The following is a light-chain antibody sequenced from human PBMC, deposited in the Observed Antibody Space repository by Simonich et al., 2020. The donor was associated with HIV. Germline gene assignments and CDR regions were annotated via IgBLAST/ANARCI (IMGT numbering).Light chain of an antibody. Sequence: DIQMTQSPSTLFASVGDRVTITCLASQSIRSWLAWYQPKRGKAPKLRIYKASSLESGVPSRFSGSGSGTEFTLTISSLQPDDFATYYCQQYNSYSLTFGQGTKVEIK. V-gene: IGKV1-5*03. CDR3: QQYNSYSLT. CDR2: KAS. CDR1: QSIRSW. J-gene: IGKJ1*01.